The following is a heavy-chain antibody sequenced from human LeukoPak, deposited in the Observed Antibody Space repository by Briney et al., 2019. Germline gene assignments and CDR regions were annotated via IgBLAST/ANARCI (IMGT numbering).Heavy chain of an antibody. V-gene: IGHV3-21*01. CDR2: ISSSSSYI. D-gene: IGHD2-15*01. CDR3: ARGLRMDIVVVVAATFVDY. CDR1: GFTFSSYS. J-gene: IGHJ4*02. Sequence: GGSLRLSCAASGFTFSSYSMNWVRQAPGKGLEWVSSISSSSSYIYYADSVKGRFTISRDNAKNSLYLQMNSLRAEDTAVHYCARGLRMDIVVVVAATFVDYWGQGTLVTVSS.